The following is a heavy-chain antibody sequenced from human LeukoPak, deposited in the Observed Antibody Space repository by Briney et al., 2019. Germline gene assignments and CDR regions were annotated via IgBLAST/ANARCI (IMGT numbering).Heavy chain of an antibody. V-gene: IGHV1-69*13. CDR1: GGTFSSYA. CDR2: IIPIFGTA. Sequence: APVKVSCKASGGTFSSYAISWVRQAPGQGLEWMGGIIPIFGTANYAQKFQGRVTITADESTSTAYMELSSLRSEDTAVYYCARSRPDYDILTGYYLEGSNFDYWGQGTLVTVSS. D-gene: IGHD3-9*01. J-gene: IGHJ4*02. CDR3: ARSRPDYDILTGYYLEGSNFDY.